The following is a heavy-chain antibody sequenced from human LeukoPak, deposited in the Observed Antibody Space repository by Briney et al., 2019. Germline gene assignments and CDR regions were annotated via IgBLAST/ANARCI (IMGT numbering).Heavy chain of an antibody. CDR3: ARDYWGTGYFDY. CDR1: GFTVSSNY. J-gene: IGHJ4*02. D-gene: IGHD3-16*01. CDR2: IYSGGNT. Sequence: GGSLRLSCAVSGFTVSSNYMNWVRQAPGKGLEWVSVIYSGGNTYYADSVKGRFTISRDNSKNTLYLQMNSLRAEDTAVYYCARDYWGTGYFDYWGQGTLVTVSS. V-gene: IGHV3-53*01.